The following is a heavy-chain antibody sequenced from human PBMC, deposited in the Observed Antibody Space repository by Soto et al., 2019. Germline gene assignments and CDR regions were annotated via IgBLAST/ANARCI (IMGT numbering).Heavy chain of an antibody. CDR2: IYYSGST. CDR3: ARVSSSSWYPGWFDP. D-gene: IGHD6-13*01. Sequence: SETLSLTCTVSGGSISSYYWSWIRQPPGKGLEWIGYIYYSGSTNYNPSLKSRVTISVDTSKNQFSLKLSSVTAADTAVYYCARVSSSSWYPGWFDPWAQGTLVNVSS. CDR1: GGSISSYY. V-gene: IGHV4-59*01. J-gene: IGHJ5*02.